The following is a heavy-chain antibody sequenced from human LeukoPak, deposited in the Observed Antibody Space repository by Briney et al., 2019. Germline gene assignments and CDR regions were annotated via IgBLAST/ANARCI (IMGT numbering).Heavy chain of an antibody. CDR1: GFTFSSYA. Sequence: AGGSLRLSCAASGFTFSSYAMSWVRQAPGKGLEWVSAISGSGGSTYYADSVKGRFTIPRDNSKNTLYLQMNSLRAEDTAVYYCAKDPWLTSEYFQHWGQGTLVTVSS. D-gene: IGHD6-19*01. CDR2: ISGSGGST. J-gene: IGHJ1*01. CDR3: AKDPWLTSEYFQH. V-gene: IGHV3-23*01.